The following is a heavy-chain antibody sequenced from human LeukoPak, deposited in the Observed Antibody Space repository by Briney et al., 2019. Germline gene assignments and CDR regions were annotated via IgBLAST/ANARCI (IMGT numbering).Heavy chain of an antibody. CDR2: IYTSGGT. CDR1: GGSISSYY. V-gene: IGHV4-4*07. Sequence: SETLSLTCTVSGGSISSYYWSWIRQPAGKGLEWIGRIYTSGGTNYNPSLKSRVTMSVDTSKNQFSLKLSSVTAADTAVYYCAREKSSGWTGGYYFDYWGQGTLVTVSS. J-gene: IGHJ4*02. CDR3: AREKSSGWTGGYYFDY. D-gene: IGHD6-19*01.